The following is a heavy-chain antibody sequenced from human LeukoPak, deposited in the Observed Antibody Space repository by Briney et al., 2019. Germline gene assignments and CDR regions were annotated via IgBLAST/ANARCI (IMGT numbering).Heavy chain of an antibody. V-gene: IGHV3-21*01. CDR3: AKGLDWKYYFDY. CDR2: ISSSSSYI. J-gene: IGHJ4*02. D-gene: IGHD3/OR15-3a*01. CDR1: GFSLSTYS. Sequence: GGSLRLSCAASGFSLSTYSMNWVRQAPGKGLEWVSFISSSSSYIYYADSVKGRFTISRDNAKNSLYLQMNSLRAEDTAVYYCAKGLDWKYYFDYWGQGTLVTVSS.